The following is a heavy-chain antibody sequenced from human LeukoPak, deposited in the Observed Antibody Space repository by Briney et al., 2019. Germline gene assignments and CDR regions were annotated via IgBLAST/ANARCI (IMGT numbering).Heavy chain of an antibody. Sequence: GESLKISCKGSGYSFTSYWIGWVRQMPGKGLEWMGIICPGDSDTRYSPSFQGQVTISADKSISTAYLQWSSLKASDTAIFYCARSAFSSSSPPFDYWGQGTLVTVPS. CDR3: ARSAFSSSSPPFDY. V-gene: IGHV5-51*01. J-gene: IGHJ4*02. CDR1: GYSFTSYW. CDR2: ICPGDSDT. D-gene: IGHD6-6*01.